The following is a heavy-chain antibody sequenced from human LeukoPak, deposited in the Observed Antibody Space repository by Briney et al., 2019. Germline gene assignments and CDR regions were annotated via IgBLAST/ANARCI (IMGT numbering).Heavy chain of an antibody. CDR2: ISSSGST. V-gene: IGHV4-61*02. CDR1: GDSISSGDYY. D-gene: IGHD6-19*01. J-gene: IGHJ4*02. CDR3: ARDCRIAGAGYYYFDY. Sequence: PSETLSLTCTVSGDSISSGDYYWSWIRQPAGKGLEWIGRISSSGSTNYNPSLKSRVTISLYTSKNQVSLQLSSVTAADTAVYFCARDCRIAGAGYYYFDYWGPGTLVTVSS.